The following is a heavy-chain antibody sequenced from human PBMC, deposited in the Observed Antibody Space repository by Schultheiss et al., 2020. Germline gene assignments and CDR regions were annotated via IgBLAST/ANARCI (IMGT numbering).Heavy chain of an antibody. CDR1: GASITSGSYY. V-gene: IGHV4-61*02. CDR2: IYSSGST. Sequence: SETLSLTCTVSGASITSGSYYWSWIRQPAGKGLEWIGRIYSSGSTNYNPSLNSRVTISVDKSKNQLSLKLPSVTAADTAVYYCVRDLGSSLVNIWGQGTMVT. D-gene: IGHD3-16*02. J-gene: IGHJ3*02. CDR3: VRDLGSSLVNI.